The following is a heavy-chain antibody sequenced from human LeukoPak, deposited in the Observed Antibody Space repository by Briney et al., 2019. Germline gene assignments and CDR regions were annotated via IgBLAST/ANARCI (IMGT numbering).Heavy chain of an antibody. J-gene: IGHJ4*02. CDR1: GFPFSNHG. D-gene: IGHD6-19*01. CDR2: ISYDGGNK. Sequence: QPGGSLRLSCAASGFPFSNHGMHWVRQAPGKGLEWVAVISYDGGNKYYADSVKGRFTISRDNSQNTLSLQMNSLRAEDTAVYYCVKDGDDSGWNYFDYWGQGTLVTVSS. V-gene: IGHV3-30*18. CDR3: VKDGDDSGWNYFDY.